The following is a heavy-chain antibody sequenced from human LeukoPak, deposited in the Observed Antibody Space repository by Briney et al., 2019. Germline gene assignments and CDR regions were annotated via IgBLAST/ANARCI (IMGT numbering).Heavy chain of an antibody. V-gene: IGHV3-23*01. CDR1: EFTFSNYA. Sequence: GGSLRLSCAASEFTFSNYAMSWVRQTPGKGLEWVSGISASGSSTYSADSVKGRFTISRDNSKNTLYLQMNSLRAEDTAVYYCARDPSGSYYYYYYMDVWGKGTTVTVSS. D-gene: IGHD1-26*01. J-gene: IGHJ6*03. CDR3: ARDPSGSYYYYYYMDV. CDR2: ISASGSST.